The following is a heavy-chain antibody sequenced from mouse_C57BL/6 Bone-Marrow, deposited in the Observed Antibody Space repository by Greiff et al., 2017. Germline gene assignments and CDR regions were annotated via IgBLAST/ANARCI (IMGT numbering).Heavy chain of an antibody. V-gene: IGHV1-54*01. J-gene: IGHJ3*01. CDR1: GYAFTNYL. CDR2: INPGSGGT. CDR3: ARDWDFEGPGFAY. D-gene: IGHD4-1*01. Sequence: VKLMESGAELVRPGTSVKVSCKASGYAFTNYLIEWVKQRPGQGLEWIGVINPGSGGTNYNEKFKGKATLTADKSSSTAYMQLSSLTSEDSAVYFCARDWDFEGPGFAYWGQGTLVTVSA.